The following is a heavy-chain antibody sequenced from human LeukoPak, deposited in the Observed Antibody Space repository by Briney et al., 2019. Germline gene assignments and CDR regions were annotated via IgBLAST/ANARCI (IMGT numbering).Heavy chain of an antibody. CDR3: ARDLIYDI. J-gene: IGHJ4*02. CDR2: INHSGST. CDR1: GGSFSGYY. V-gene: IGHV4-34*01. Sequence: KPSETLSLTCAVYGGSFSGYYWSWIRRPPGKGLEWIGEINHSGSTNYNPSLKSRVTISVDTSKNQFSLRLSFVTAADTAVYYCARDLIYDIWGQGSLVTVSS. D-gene: IGHD3-9*01.